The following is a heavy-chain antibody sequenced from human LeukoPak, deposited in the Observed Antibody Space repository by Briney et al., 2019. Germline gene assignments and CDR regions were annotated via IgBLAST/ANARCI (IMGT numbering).Heavy chain of an antibody. CDR1: GYSISSGYY. CDR3: ARPTFGVVAIFDY. V-gene: IGHV4-38-2*02. J-gene: IGHJ4*02. D-gene: IGHD3-3*01. Sequence: KPSETLSLTCTVSGYSISSGYYWGWIRQPPGKGLEWIGSIYHSGSTYYNPSLKSRVTISVDTSKNQFSLKLSSVTAADTAVYYCARPTFGVVAIFDYWGQGTLVTVSS. CDR2: IYHSGST.